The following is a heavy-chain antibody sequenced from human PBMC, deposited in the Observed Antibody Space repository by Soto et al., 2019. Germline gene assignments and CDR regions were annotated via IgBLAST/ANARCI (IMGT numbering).Heavy chain of an antibody. D-gene: IGHD4-17*01. CDR2: INHSGST. Sequence: SETLSLTCAVYGGSFSGYYWSWIRQPPGKGLEWIGEINHSGSTNYNPSLKSRVTISVDTSKNQFSLKLSSVTAADTAVYYCARVRRVRVTIRGDAFDIWGQGTMVTVSS. CDR3: ARVRRVRVTIRGDAFDI. CDR1: GGSFSGYY. V-gene: IGHV4-34*01. J-gene: IGHJ3*02.